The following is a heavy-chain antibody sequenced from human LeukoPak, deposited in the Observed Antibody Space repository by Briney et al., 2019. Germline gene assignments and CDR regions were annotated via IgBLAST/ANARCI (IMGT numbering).Heavy chain of an antibody. D-gene: IGHD3-10*01. J-gene: IGHJ4*01. CDR3: ARGFYGSGNS. CDR2: ISGDGITT. CDR1: GFTFSNYW. V-gene: IGHV3-74*01. Sequence: PGGSLRLSCAASGFTFSNYWMYWVRQAPGRGPLWVSRISGDGITTYYAGSVKGRFTISRDNAKKTLYLQMHSLRAEDSAVYYCARGFYGSGNSWGHGTLVTVFS.